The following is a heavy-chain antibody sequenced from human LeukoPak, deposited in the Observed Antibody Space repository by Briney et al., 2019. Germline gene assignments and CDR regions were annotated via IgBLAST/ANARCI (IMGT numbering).Heavy chain of an antibody. V-gene: IGHV4-34*01. J-gene: IGHJ4*02. CDR1: GGSFSGYY. D-gene: IGHD5-24*01. CDR2: INHSGST. Sequence: PSETLSLTCAVYGGSFSGYYWSWIRQPPGKGLEWIGEINHSGSTNYNPPLKSRVTISVDTSKNQFSLKLSSVTAADTAVYYCARGERWLHLLDYWGQGTLVPVSS. CDR3: ARGERWLHLLDY.